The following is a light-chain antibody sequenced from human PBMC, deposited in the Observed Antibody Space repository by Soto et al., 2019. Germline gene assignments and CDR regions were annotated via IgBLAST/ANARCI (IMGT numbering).Light chain of an antibody. CDR2: GAS. V-gene: IGKV3-15*01. Sequence: EIVMTQSPATLSVSPWERATLSCRASQSINSNLAWYQQKPGQAPRLLIYGASTRATGIPATFSGSGSGTEFTLSISSLQSEDFAVYYCQQYNNWPFTFGPGTKVDIK. J-gene: IGKJ3*01. CDR1: QSINSN. CDR3: QQYNNWPFT.